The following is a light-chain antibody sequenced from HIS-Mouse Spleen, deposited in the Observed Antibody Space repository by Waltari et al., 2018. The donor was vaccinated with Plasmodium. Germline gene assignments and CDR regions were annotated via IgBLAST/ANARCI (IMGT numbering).Light chain of an antibody. CDR1: KLGDKY. V-gene: IGLV3-1*01. Sequence: SYELTQPPSVSVSPGQTASITCSGDKLGDKYACWYQQKPGQSPVLVIYQESKRPAGIPGLFSGSNSGNTATRTISGTQAMDEADYYCQAWDSSTVVFGGGTKLTVL. CDR2: QES. CDR3: QAWDSSTVV. J-gene: IGLJ2*01.